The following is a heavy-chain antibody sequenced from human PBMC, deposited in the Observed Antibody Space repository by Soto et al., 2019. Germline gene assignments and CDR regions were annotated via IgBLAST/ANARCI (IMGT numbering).Heavy chain of an antibody. Sequence: GGSLRLSCAASGFTFSSYSMNWVRQAPGKGLEWVSYISSDSSTIYYAGSVKGRFTISRDYAKNSLYLQMNSLRDEDTAVYYCAREPYHSAPYDAFDMWGQGTMVTVSS. CDR2: ISSDSSTI. V-gene: IGHV3-48*02. CDR3: AREPYHSAPYDAFDM. J-gene: IGHJ3*02. CDR1: GFTFSSYS.